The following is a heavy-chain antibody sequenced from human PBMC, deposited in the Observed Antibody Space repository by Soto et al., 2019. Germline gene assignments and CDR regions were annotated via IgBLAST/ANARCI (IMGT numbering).Heavy chain of an antibody. CDR1: GGFISLSNW. V-gene: IGHV4-4*02. CDR3: RGYDIGGYYFDY. D-gene: IGHD3-22*01. CDR2: IYHTGST. Sequence: SETLSLTCAVCGGFISLSNWWSWVRQPPGKGLEWIGEIYHTGSTNYNPSLKSRVTISVDKSKNQFSLKLTSVTAADTAVYYCRGYDIGGYYFDYWGQGTLVTVSS. J-gene: IGHJ4*02.